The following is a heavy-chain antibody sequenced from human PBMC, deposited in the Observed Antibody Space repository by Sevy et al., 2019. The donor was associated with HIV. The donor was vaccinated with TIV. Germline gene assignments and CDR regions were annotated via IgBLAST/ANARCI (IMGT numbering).Heavy chain of an antibody. Sequence: GGSLRLSCAASGFTFSSYAIHWVRQAPGKGLEWVAVISYGGSKKYYADSVKGRFTISRDNSKNTLYLQMNSLRVEDTAVYYCARDRSSSWINYYFDYWGQGTLVTVSS. D-gene: IGHD2-2*01. V-gene: IGHV3-30*04. CDR3: ARDRSSSWINYYFDY. CDR1: GFTFSSYA. J-gene: IGHJ4*02. CDR2: ISYGGSKK.